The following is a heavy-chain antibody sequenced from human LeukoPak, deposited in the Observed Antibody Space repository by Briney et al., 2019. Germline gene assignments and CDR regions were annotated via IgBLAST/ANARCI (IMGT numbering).Heavy chain of an antibody. D-gene: IGHD6-13*01. Sequence: GGSLRLSCAASGFTFSSYAMHWVRQAPGKGLEWVAVISYDGSNKYYADSVKRRFTISRDNSKNTLYLQMNSLRAEDTAVYYCARSQQQVLVGFTIDYWGQGTLVTVSS. CDR1: GFTFSSYA. CDR2: ISYDGSNK. V-gene: IGHV3-30*01. J-gene: IGHJ4*02. CDR3: ARSQQQVLVGFTIDY.